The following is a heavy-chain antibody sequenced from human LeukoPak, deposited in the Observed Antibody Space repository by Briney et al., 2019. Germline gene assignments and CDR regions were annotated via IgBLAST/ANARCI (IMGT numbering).Heavy chain of an antibody. V-gene: IGHV4-39*01. Sequence: SETLSLTCTVSGGSISSSSYYWGWIRQPPGKGLEWIGSIYYSGSTYYNPSLKSRVTISVDTSKSQFSLKLSSVTAADTAVYYCARHIVVVPAARGRFDYWGQGTLVTVSS. CDR3: ARHIVVVPAARGRFDY. CDR1: GGSISSSSYY. J-gene: IGHJ4*02. D-gene: IGHD2-2*01. CDR2: IYYSGST.